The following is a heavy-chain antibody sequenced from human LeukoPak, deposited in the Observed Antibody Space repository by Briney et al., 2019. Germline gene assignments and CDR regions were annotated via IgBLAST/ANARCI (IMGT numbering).Heavy chain of an antibody. CDR2: ISGSGGST. CDR3: ARAIYDSSGYYYFSPYYFDY. CDR1: GFTFSSYA. Sequence: GGSLRLSCAASGFTFSSYAMSWVRQAPGKGLEWVSAISGSGGSTYYADSVKGRFTISRDNAKNTLYLQMNSLRAEDTAVYYCARAIYDSSGYYYFSPYYFDYWGQGTLVTVSS. J-gene: IGHJ4*02. D-gene: IGHD3-22*01. V-gene: IGHV3-23*01.